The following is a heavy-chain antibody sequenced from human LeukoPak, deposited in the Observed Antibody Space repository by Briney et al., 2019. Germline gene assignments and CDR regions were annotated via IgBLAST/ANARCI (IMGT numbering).Heavy chain of an antibody. CDR2: ISYDGSNK. CDR3: AREDGGRYYGDYRSY. D-gene: IGHD4-17*01. J-gene: IGHJ4*02. CDR1: GFTFSSYA. V-gene: IGHV3-30-3*01. Sequence: GGSLRLSCVASGFTFSSYAMHWVRQAPGKGLEWVAVISYDGSNKYYADSVKGRFTISRDNSKNTLYLQMNSLRAEDTAVYYCAREDGGRYYGDYRSYWGQGTLVTVSS.